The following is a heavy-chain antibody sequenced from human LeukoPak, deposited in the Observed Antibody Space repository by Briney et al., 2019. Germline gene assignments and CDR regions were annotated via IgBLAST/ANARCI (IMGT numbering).Heavy chain of an antibody. CDR1: GFTFRSYG. J-gene: IGHJ4*02. V-gene: IGHV3-48*01. CDR2: VSPSSTTI. Sequence: GGSLRLSCAASGFTFRSYGLNWVRQAPGEGLEWVSYVSPSSTTIYYADSVKGRFTISRDNAKNSLYLQMNSLRAEDTAVYYCAREHTPYGSGCTAAYWGQGTLVTVSS. D-gene: IGHD6-19*01. CDR3: AREHTPYGSGCTAAY.